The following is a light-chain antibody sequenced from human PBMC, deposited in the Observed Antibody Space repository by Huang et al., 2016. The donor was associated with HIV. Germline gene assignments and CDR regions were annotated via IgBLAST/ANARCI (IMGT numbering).Light chain of an antibody. V-gene: IGKV2-28*01. CDR1: QSLQNSNGYNY. CDR2: MGS. CDR3: MQALQTSFT. J-gene: IGKJ4*01. Sequence: DIVMTQSPISLPVTPGQPASISCRSSQSLQNSNGYNYLDWYVQKPGQSPRLLIYMGSNRASGVPDRFRGSGSGTDFTLEISRVEAEDVGVYYCMQALQTSFTFGGGTKVEIK.